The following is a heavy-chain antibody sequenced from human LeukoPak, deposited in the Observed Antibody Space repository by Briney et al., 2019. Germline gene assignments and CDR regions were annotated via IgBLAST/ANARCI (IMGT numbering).Heavy chain of an antibody. CDR1: GGSFSGYY. CDR2: INHSGST. V-gene: IGHV4-34*01. D-gene: IGHD6-6*01. J-gene: IGHJ4*02. Sequence: SETLSLTCAVYGGSFSGYYWSWIRHPPGKGVEWIGEINHSGSTNYNPSLKSRVTISVDTSKNQFSLKLSSVTAADTAVYYCARTRIAARAPLGYWGQGTLVTVSS. CDR3: ARTRIAARAPLGY.